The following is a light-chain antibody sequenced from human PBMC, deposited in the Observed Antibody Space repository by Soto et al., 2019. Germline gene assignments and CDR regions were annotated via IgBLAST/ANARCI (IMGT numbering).Light chain of an antibody. CDR3: CSYAGSTTFPWV. CDR2: EGT. Sequence: QSALTQPASVSGSPGQSITISCTGTSSDIGSYTLVSWYQQDPGKAPKLMIYEGTKRPSGVSNRFSGSKSGNTASLTISGLRAEDEADYYCCSYAGSTTFPWVFGGGTKLTVL. J-gene: IGLJ3*02. CDR1: SSDIGSYTL. V-gene: IGLV2-23*03.